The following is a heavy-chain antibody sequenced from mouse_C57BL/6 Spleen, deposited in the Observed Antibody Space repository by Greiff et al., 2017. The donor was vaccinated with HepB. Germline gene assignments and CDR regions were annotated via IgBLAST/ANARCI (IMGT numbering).Heavy chain of an antibody. D-gene: IGHD1-3*01. CDR3: PLKEDYFGY. V-gene: IGHV1-50*01. Sequence: VQLQQSGAELVKPGASVKLSCKASGYTFTSYWMQWVNQRPGQGLEWIGEIDPSDSYTNYNQKFKGKATLTVDTSSSTAYMQLSSLTSEDSAVYYCPLKEDYFGYWGKGTTLTVSS. J-gene: IGHJ2*01. CDR2: IDPSDSYT. CDR1: GYTFTSYW.